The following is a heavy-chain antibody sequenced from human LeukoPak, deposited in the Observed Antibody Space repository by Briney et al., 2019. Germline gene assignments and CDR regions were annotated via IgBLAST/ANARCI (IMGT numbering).Heavy chain of an antibody. CDR3: ARDTWGLGY. CDR2: ISYDGSNK. V-gene: IGHV3-30-3*01. Sequence: PGGSLRLSCAASGFTFSSYAMHWVRQAPGKGLEWVAVISYDGSNKYYADSVKGRFTISRDNSKNTLYLQMNSLRAEDTAVYYCARDTWGLGYWGQGTLVTVSS. D-gene: IGHD7-27*01. J-gene: IGHJ4*02. CDR1: GFTFSSYA.